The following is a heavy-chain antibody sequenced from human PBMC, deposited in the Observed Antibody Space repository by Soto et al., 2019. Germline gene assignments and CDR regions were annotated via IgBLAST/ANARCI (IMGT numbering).Heavy chain of an antibody. Sequence: QVQLVESGGGVVQPGRSLRLSCAASGFTFSSYAMHWVRQAPGKGLEWVAVISYDGSNKYYADSVKGRFTISRDNSKNTLYLQMNSLRAEDTAVYYCAREETYSRGDRYYYYGMDFWGQGTTVTVSS. CDR3: AREETYSRGDRYYYYGMDF. CDR1: GFTFSSYA. V-gene: IGHV3-30-3*01. CDR2: ISYDGSNK. D-gene: IGHD6-13*01. J-gene: IGHJ6*02.